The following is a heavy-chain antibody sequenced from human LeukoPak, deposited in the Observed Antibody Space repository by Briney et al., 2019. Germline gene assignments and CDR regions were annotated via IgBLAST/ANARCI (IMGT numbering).Heavy chain of an antibody. V-gene: IGHV1-69*06. CDR1: GGTFSNYA. CDR2: IIPIFGTA. D-gene: IGHD1-26*01. Sequence: SVKVSCKASGGTFSNYAISWVRQAPGQGLEWMGGIIPIFGTADYAQKFQGRVTITADKSTSTAYMELSSLRSEDTAVYYCARRPLIVGATLDYWGQGTLVTVSS. J-gene: IGHJ4*02. CDR3: ARRPLIVGATLDY.